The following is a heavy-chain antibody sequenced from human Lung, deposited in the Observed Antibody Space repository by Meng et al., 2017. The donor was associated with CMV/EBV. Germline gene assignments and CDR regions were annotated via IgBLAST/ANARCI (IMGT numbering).Heavy chain of an antibody. CDR1: GFSLRTSGVG. J-gene: IGHJ4*02. D-gene: IGHD3-16*01. V-gene: IGHV2-5*02. CDR2: VYWDDDK. Sequence: QITLTESGPTLVKPSQTLTLTCTFSGFSLRTSGVGVAWIRQPPGKALEWLALVYWDDDKRYRPSLRSRLTITKDTSKNQVVLLMTDMDPEDTGTYYCAHRPTDYGSKFDYWGQGTLGTVSS. CDR3: AHRPTDYGSKFDY.